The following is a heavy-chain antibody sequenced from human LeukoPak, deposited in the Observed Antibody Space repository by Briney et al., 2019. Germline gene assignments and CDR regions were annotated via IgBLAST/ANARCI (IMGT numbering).Heavy chain of an antibody. V-gene: IGHV4-39*01. Sequence: PETLSLTCTVSGGAISSSSHYWGWIRQSPGKGLEWIGSIYHSGSTVYNPSLKSRVAISVDTSRNQFSLKLSSVTASDTAVYYCARNTTVTDWYFDLWGRGTLVTVSS. D-gene: IGHD4-17*01. CDR1: GGAISSSSHY. CDR2: IYHSGST. CDR3: ARNTTVTDWYFDL. J-gene: IGHJ2*01.